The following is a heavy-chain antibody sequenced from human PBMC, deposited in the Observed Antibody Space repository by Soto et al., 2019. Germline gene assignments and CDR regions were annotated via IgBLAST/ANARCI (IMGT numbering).Heavy chain of an antibody. V-gene: IGHV3-33*05. D-gene: IGHD3-16*01. J-gene: IGHJ4*02. CDR2: TSYDGSNN. CDR3: ARWGTTGGLDV. Sequence: QVQLVESGGGVVQPGTSLRPSCVGSGFTFRSYVIHWVRQAPGKGLEWVALTSYDGSNNFYGDSVKGRFTISRDNSRNTVELQMDSLRLEDTALYYCARWGTTGGLDVWGQGTLVSVSS. CDR1: GFTFRSYV.